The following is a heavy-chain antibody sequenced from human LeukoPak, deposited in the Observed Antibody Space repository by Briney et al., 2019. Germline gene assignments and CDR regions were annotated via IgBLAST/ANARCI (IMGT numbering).Heavy chain of an antibody. Sequence: PSETLSLTCTVSGGSISSCYWSWIRQPPGKGLEWIGYIYYSGSTNYNPSLKSRVTISVDTSKNQFSLKLSSVTAADTAVYYCARFVVPAASYYYYGMDVWGQGTTVTVSS. CDR3: ARFVVPAASYYYYGMDV. CDR2: IYYSGST. V-gene: IGHV4-59*01. CDR1: GGSISSCY. D-gene: IGHD2-2*01. J-gene: IGHJ6*02.